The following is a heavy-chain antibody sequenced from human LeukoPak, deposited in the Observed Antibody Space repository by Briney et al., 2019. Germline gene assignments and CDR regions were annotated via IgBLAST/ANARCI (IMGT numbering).Heavy chain of an antibody. Sequence: PGGSLRLSRAASGFTFSSYAMSWVRPAPGKGLEWVSAISGSGGSPQYADSVKGRFTISRDNSKNTLYLQMNGLRAEDTAVYYCAPALVVHAPWGRGALATVSS. D-gene: IGHD2-8*01. CDR1: GFTFSSYA. CDR2: ISGSGGSP. J-gene: IGHJ5*02. V-gene: IGHV3-23*01. CDR3: APALVVHAP.